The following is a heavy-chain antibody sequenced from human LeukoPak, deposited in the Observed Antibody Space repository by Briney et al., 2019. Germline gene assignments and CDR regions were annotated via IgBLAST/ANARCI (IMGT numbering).Heavy chain of an antibody. CDR1: GGSFSGYY. J-gene: IGHJ4*02. V-gene: IGHV4-34*09. D-gene: IGHD5-18*01. CDR3: ARERGYSPRSLDY. Sequence: TLSLTCAVYGGSFSGYYWSWIRQPPGKGLEWIGEINHSGSTNYNPSLKSRVTISVDTSKNQFSLKLSSVTAADTAVYYCARERGYSPRSLDYWGQGTLVTVSS. CDR2: INHSGST.